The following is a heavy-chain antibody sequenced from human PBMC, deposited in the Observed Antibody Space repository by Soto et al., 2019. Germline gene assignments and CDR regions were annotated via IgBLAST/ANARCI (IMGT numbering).Heavy chain of an antibody. CDR2: IWPGDSDT. CDR1: GYSFTSYW. J-gene: IGHJ4*02. V-gene: IGHV5-51*01. D-gene: IGHD5-18*01. Sequence: GESLKISCKGSGYSFTSYWIGWVRQMPGKGLEWMGIIWPGDSDTTYSPSFQGQVTISADKSINTAYLQWSSLRASDTAMYYCARGDTAMAPYYFGYWGQGTLVTVSS. CDR3: ARGDTAMAPYYFGY.